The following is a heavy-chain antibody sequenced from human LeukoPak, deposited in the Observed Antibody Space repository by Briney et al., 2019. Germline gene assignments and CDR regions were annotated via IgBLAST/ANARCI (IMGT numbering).Heavy chain of an antibody. V-gene: IGHV1-69*13. J-gene: IGHJ4*02. CDR1: GGTFSSYA. D-gene: IGHD2-21*02. CDR2: IIPIFGTA. CDR3: ARDRTAYCGGDCYSSLDY. Sequence: SVKVSCKASGGTFSSYAISWVRQAPGQGLEWMGGIIPIFGTANCAQKFQGRVTITADESTSTAYMELSSLRSEDTAVYYCARDRTAYCGGDCYSSLDYWGQGTLVTVSS.